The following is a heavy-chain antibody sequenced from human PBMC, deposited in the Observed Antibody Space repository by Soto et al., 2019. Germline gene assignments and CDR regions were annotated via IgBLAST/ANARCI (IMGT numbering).Heavy chain of an antibody. CDR3: ARSTNDYGDRH. Sequence: QVQLVQSGAEVKKPGASVKVACKASGYTFTSYDINWVRQATGQGLEWMGWMNPNSGNTGYAQKFQGRVTMTGNTSICTDYMELSSLRSEDTAVYYCARSTNDYGDRHWGQGTLVTVSS. V-gene: IGHV1-8*01. D-gene: IGHD4-17*01. CDR2: MNPNSGNT. J-gene: IGHJ4*02. CDR1: GYTFTSYD.